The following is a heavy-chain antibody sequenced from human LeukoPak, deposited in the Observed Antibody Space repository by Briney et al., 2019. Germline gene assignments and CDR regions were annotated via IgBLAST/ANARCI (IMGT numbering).Heavy chain of an antibody. CDR2: ISSSRSYI. CDR3: ARGEEKATITALDS. V-gene: IGHV3-21*01. J-gene: IGHJ4*02. Sequence: GGSLRLSCAASGFTFSNYDMHWVRQAPGKGLEWVSAISSSRSYIYYADSMKGRFTISRDNAENSLFLQMNSLRAEDTAVYFCARGEEKATITALDSWGQGTLVTVSS. D-gene: IGHD5-24*01. CDR1: GFTFSNYD.